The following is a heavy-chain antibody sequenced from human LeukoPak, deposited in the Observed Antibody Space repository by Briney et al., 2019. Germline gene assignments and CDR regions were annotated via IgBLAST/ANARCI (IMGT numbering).Heavy chain of an antibody. CDR3: ATALYCSRTSCGYGMDV. D-gene: IGHD2-2*01. Sequence: ASVKVSCKVSGYTLTELSMHWVRQSPGKGLEWMGRFDPEDGETIHAQKFQGRVTMTEDASTDTAYMELRSLRSEDTGVYYCATALYCSRTSCGYGMDVWGQGTTVTVSS. CDR2: FDPEDGET. CDR1: GYTLTELS. J-gene: IGHJ6*02. V-gene: IGHV1-24*01.